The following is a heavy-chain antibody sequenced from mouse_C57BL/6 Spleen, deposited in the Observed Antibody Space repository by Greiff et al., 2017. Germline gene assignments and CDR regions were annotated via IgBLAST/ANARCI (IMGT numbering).Heavy chain of an antibody. CDR3: AQSGGCSSTFDY. Sequence: EVQLVESGPELVKPGASVKISCKASGYSFTDYNMNWVKQSNGKSLEWIGVLNPNYGTTSYNQKFKGKATLTVDQSSSTAYMQLNSLTSEDSAVYYCAQSGGCSSTFDYWGQGTTLTVSS. D-gene: IGHD1-1*01. CDR1: GYSFTDYN. V-gene: IGHV1-39*01. CDR2: LNPNYGTT. J-gene: IGHJ2*01.